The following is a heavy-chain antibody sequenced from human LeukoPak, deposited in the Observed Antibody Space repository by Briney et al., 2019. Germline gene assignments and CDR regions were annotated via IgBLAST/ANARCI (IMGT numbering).Heavy chain of an antibody. V-gene: IGHV3-21*01. CDR2: ISSSSSYI. J-gene: IGHJ6*02. Sequence: GGSLRLSCAASGFTFSSYSMNWVRQAPGKGLEWVSSISSSSSYIYYADSVKGRFTISRDNAKNSPYLQMNSLRAEDTAVYYCARDDEGYYYYGMDVWGQGTTVTVSS. CDR3: ARDDEGYYYYGMDV. CDR1: GFTFSSYS.